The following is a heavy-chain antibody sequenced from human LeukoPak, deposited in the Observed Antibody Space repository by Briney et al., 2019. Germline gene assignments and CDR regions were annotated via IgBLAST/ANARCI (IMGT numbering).Heavy chain of an antibody. Sequence: ASVKVSCKASGYTFTNYYMHWVRQAPGQRLEWVGIINPSGGSTSYAQNFQGRVTMTTSTSTAYMELRSLRSDDTAVYYCARPRSGSYLNDAFDIWGQGAMVTVSS. CDR1: GYTFTNYY. J-gene: IGHJ3*02. D-gene: IGHD1-26*01. CDR3: ARPRSGSYLNDAFDI. V-gene: IGHV1-46*01. CDR2: INPSGGST.